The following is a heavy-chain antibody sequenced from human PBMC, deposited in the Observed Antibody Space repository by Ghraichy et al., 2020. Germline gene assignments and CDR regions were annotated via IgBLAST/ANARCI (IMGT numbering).Heavy chain of an antibody. CDR3: AKIFDGDYVDPNWYFDL. CDR1: GFTFDDYA. Sequence: LSLTCAASGFTFDDYAMHWVRQAPGKGLEWVSGISWNSGSIGYADSVKGRFTISRDNAKNSLYLQMNSLRAEDTALYYCAKIFDGDYVDPNWYFDLWGRGTLVTVSS. J-gene: IGHJ2*01. V-gene: IGHV3-9*01. CDR2: ISWNSGSI. D-gene: IGHD4-17*01.